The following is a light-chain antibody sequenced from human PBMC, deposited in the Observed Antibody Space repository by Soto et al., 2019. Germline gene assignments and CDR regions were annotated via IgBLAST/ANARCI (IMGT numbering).Light chain of an antibody. CDR3: QQYGRSIT. J-gene: IGKJ5*01. V-gene: IGKV3-20*01. CDR2: GTS. Sequence: TPSPSTRSASPGGRDTLPCRASQSVRTKVAWYQQTPGQAPRLLIYGTSSRATGIPDRFSGSGSGTDFTLTISRLEPEDFAVFYCQQYGRSITFGQGTRLEIK. CDR1: QSVRTK.